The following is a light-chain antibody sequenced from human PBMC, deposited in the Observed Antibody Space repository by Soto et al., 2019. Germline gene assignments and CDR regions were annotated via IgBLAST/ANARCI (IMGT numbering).Light chain of an antibody. J-gene: IGKJ4*01. Sequence: IELTQSPATLSFSPRERATLSCRASQSVSSYLAWYQQKPGQAPRLLIYDASNRATDIPARFSGSGSGTDFTLTISSLEPEDFGVYYCQQRSNWPLTFGGGTKVDIK. V-gene: IGKV3-11*01. CDR2: DAS. CDR3: QQRSNWPLT. CDR1: QSVSSY.